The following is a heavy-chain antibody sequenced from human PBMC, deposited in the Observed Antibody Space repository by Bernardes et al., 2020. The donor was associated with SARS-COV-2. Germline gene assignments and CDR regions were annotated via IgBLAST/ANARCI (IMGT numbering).Heavy chain of an antibody. CDR1: GFSLSTYGVG. CDR3: AHRSNRAGAWGY. V-gene: IGHV2-5*02. J-gene: IGHJ4*02. CDR2: IYWDDNK. D-gene: IGHD6-19*01. Sequence: SGPTLVKPTQTLTLTCTFSGFSLSTYGVGVGWIRQPPGKALEWLALIYWDDNKRYSRSLRSRLTITKDTSKNQVVLTMTNMDPGDTATYYCAHRSNRAGAWGYWGQGTLVTVSS.